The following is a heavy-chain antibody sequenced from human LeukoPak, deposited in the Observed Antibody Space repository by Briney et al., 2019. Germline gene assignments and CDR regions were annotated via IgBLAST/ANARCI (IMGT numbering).Heavy chain of an antibody. CDR2: IYYSGST. Sequence: SETLSLTCTVSGGSISSSSYYWGWIRQPPGKGLEWIGSIYYSGSTYYNPSLKSRVTISVDTSKNQFSLKLSSVTAADTAVYYCARRDFSSGWYRGNYWGLGTLVTVSS. D-gene: IGHD6-19*01. CDR1: GGSISSSSYY. V-gene: IGHV4-39*01. CDR3: ARRDFSSGWYRGNY. J-gene: IGHJ4*02.